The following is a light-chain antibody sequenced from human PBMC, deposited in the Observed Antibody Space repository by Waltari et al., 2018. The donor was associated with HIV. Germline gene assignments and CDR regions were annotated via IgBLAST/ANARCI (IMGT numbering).Light chain of an antibody. V-gene: IGLV3-10*01. J-gene: IGLJ2*01. Sequence: SYELTQAPSVSVSPGQTARITCSGDALPKEYAYWYQQKSGQAPVLVIYEDTKRPSGIPERFSGSSSGTMATLTFSGAQVEDEADYYCYSTNIRGNHRLFGGGTKLTVL. CDR3: YSTNIRGNHRL. CDR1: ALPKEY. CDR2: EDT.